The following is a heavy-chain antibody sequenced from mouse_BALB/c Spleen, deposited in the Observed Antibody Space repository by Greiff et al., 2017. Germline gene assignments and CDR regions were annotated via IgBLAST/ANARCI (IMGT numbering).Heavy chain of an antibody. D-gene: IGHD1-1*01. V-gene: IGHV5-17*02. J-gene: IGHJ2*01. CDR3: ARGYGTWYYFDY. Sequence: EVQLQESGGGLVQPGGSRKLSCAASGFTFSSFGMHWVRQAPEKGLEWVAYISSGSSTIYYADTVKGRFTISRDNPKNTLFLQMTSLRSEDTAMYYCARGYGTWYYFDYWGQGTTLTVSS. CDR1: GFTFSSFG. CDR2: ISSGSSTI.